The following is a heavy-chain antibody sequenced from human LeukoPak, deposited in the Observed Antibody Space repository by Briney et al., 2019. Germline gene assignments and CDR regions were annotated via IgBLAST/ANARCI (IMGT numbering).Heavy chain of an antibody. CDR2: ISGSGGTT. V-gene: IGHV3-23*01. Sequence: GGSLRLFCAASGFTFSSYAMTWVRQAPGKGLEWVSGISGSGGTTYYADSVKGRFTISRDNSKKTLYLQMNSLRVEDTAVYYCAKDPGYTSGWYNDYWGQGTLVTVSS. CDR3: AKDPGYTSGWYNDY. CDR1: GFTFSSYA. J-gene: IGHJ4*02. D-gene: IGHD6-19*01.